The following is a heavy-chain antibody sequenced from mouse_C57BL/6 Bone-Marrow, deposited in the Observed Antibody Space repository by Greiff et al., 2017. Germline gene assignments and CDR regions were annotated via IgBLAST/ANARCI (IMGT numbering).Heavy chain of an antibody. J-gene: IGHJ3*01. V-gene: IGHV1-81*01. CDR2: IYPRSGNT. D-gene: IGHD3-2*02. Sequence: QVQLKESGAELARPGASVKLSCTASGYTFTSYGISWVKQRTGQGLEWIGEIYPRSGNTYYNEKFKGKATLTADKSSSTAYMELRSLTSEDSAVYFCASTAQEGFAYWGQGTLVTVSA. CDR1: GYTFTSYG. CDR3: ASTAQEGFAY.